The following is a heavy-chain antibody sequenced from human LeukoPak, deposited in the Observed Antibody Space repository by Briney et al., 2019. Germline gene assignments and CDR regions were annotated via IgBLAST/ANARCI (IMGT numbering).Heavy chain of an antibody. J-gene: IGHJ4*02. V-gene: IGHV4-39*01. CDR1: GGSISSSSYY. CDR2: IYYSGST. Sequence: SETLSLTCTVSGGSISSSSYYRGWIRQPPGKGLEWIGSIYYSGSTYYNPSLKSRVTISVDTSKNQFSLKLSSVTAADTAVYYCARHPVGSSGWGYYFDYWGQGTLVTVSS. CDR3: ARHPVGSSGWGYYFDY. D-gene: IGHD6-19*01.